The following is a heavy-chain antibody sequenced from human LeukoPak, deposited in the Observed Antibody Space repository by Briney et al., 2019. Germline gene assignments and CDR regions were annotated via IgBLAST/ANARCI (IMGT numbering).Heavy chain of an antibody. Sequence: PGGSLRLSCAASGFTFNNYAMTWVRQAPGKGLEWVSTIIGSGGSTDYADSVKGRFTISRDNSKDTLFLQMDSLRGEDTAVYYCATFCSGGDCYSFAPWGQGTLVTVSS. J-gene: IGHJ5*02. CDR3: ATFCSGGDCYSFAP. V-gene: IGHV3-23*01. CDR2: IIGSGGST. D-gene: IGHD2-15*01. CDR1: GFTFNNYA.